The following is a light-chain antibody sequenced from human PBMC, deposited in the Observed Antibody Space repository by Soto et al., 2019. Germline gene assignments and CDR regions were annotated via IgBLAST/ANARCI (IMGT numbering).Light chain of an antibody. CDR1: QTVSSN. CDR2: DAS. V-gene: IGKV3-15*01. CDR3: HQYNNWLALT. Sequence: EIVMTQSPATLSVSPGERATLSCRASQTVSSNLAWYQQKPGQAPRLLIYDASTRATGIPVRFRGSGSGTDFTLTISSLQSEDSAVYYCHQYNNWLALTFGGGTKVDIK. J-gene: IGKJ4*01.